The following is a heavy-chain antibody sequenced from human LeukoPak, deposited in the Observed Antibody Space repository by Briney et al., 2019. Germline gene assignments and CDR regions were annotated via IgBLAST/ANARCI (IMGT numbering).Heavy chain of an antibody. CDR1: GGSFSGYY. V-gene: IGHV4-34*01. CDR2: INHSGST. D-gene: IGHD6-19*01. J-gene: IGHJ4*02. CDR3: ARQGLFSSGWYWGITKSLDY. Sequence: SETLSLTCAVYGGSFSGYYWSWIRQPPGKGLEWIGEINHSGSTNYNPSLKSRVTISVDTSKNQFSLKLSSVTAADTAVYYCARQGLFSSGWYWGITKSLDYWGQGTLVTVSS.